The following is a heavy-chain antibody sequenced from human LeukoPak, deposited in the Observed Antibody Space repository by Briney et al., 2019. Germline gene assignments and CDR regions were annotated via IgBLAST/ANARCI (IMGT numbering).Heavy chain of an antibody. CDR3: ARLSGPLGYCSGGSCYSDWYFDL. D-gene: IGHD2-15*01. CDR2: IYNSGST. J-gene: IGHJ2*01. V-gene: IGHV4-39*01. CDR1: GGSIRSSSYY. Sequence: SETLSLTCTVSGGSIRSSSYYWGWIRQPPGKGLEWIGNIYNSGSTYYNPSLKSRVTISVDTSKNKFSLKLSSVTAADTAVYYCARLSGPLGYCSGGSCYSDWYFDLWGRGTLVTVSS.